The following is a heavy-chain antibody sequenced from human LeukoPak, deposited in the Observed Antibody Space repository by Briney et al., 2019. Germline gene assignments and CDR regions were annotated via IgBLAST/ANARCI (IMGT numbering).Heavy chain of an antibody. D-gene: IGHD6-13*01. CDR3: ARDLSSSWYSLAY. Sequence: GGSLGLSCAASGVSVADYGMSWVRQAPGKGLEWVSGINWSGEATEYEDTVKGRFTISRDNAENALYLQMNSLRAEDTALYYCARDLSSSWYSLAYWGRGTLVTVSS. CDR2: INWSGEAT. J-gene: IGHJ4*02. CDR1: GVSVADYG. V-gene: IGHV3-20*04.